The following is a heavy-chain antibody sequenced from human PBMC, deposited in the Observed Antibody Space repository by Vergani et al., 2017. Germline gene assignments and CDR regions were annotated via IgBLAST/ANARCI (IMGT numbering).Heavy chain of an antibody. CDR3: AKAANYYYAAGYYFDY. V-gene: IGHV3-30*18. Sequence: QVQLVESGGGVVQPGRSLRLSCAASGFTFSSYGMHWVRQAPGKGLEWVAVISYDGSNKYYADSVKGRFTISRDNSKNTLYLQMNSLRAEDTAVYYCAKAANYYYAAGYYFDYWGQGTLVTVSS. D-gene: IGHD3-10*01. CDR1: GFTFSSYG. J-gene: IGHJ4*02. CDR2: ISYDGSNK.